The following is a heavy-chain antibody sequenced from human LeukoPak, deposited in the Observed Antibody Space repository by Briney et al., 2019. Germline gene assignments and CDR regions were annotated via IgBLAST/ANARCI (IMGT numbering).Heavy chain of an antibody. CDR2: IIPIFGTA. Sequence: SVKVSCKASGYTFTSYDISWVRQAPGQGLEWMGGIIPIFGTADYAQKFQGRVTITADESTSTAYMELSSLRSEDTAVYYCARDRITIFPYYYMDVWGKGTTVTVSS. D-gene: IGHD3-3*01. CDR3: ARDRITIFPYYYMDV. J-gene: IGHJ6*03. V-gene: IGHV1-69*13. CDR1: GYTFTSYD.